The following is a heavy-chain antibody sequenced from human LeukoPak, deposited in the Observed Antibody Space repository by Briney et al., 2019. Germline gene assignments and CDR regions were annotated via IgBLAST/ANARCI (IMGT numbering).Heavy chain of an antibody. D-gene: IGHD3-3*01. Sequence: PSETLSLTCTVSGGSISSGGYYWSWIRQHPGKGLEWIGYIYYSGSTYYNPSLKSRVTISVDTSKNQFSLKLSSVTAADTAVYYCARAQGYYDFWSGSKGGGNFDYWGQGTLVTVSS. CDR2: IYYSGST. J-gene: IGHJ4*02. CDR3: ARAQGYYDFWSGSKGGGNFDY. CDR1: GGSISSGGYY. V-gene: IGHV4-31*03.